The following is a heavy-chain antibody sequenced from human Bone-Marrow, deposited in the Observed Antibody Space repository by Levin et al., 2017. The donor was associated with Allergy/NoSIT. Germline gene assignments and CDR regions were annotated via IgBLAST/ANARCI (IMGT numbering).Heavy chain of an antibody. Sequence: PGESLKISCAASEFTFSRYPMHWVRQAPGKGLEWVAAMSHDANFKSYADSVKGRFIISRDNAENTLYLQMNSLRPEDTAVYYCTRGSGSYPWAVFDHWGQGTLVTVSS. J-gene: IGHJ4*02. V-gene: IGHV3-30-3*01. D-gene: IGHD1-26*01. CDR1: EFTFSRYP. CDR2: MSHDANFK. CDR3: TRGSGSYPWAVFDH.